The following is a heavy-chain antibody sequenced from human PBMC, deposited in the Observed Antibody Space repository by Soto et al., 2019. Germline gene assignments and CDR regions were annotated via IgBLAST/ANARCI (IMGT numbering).Heavy chain of an antibody. V-gene: IGHV4-61*03. CDR1: GDSVTSGSYY. D-gene: IGHD7-27*01. J-gene: IGHJ6*02. Sequence: PSETLSLTCIVSGDSVTSGSYYWTWLRQPPGKGLEWIGYISYTGRTKYNPSLQSRVTISVDTSKNDFSLNLSSVTAADTAVYLCARAWGLLPYYVMNVWGHGTAVTVSS. CDR3: ARAWGLLPYYVMNV. CDR2: ISYTGRT.